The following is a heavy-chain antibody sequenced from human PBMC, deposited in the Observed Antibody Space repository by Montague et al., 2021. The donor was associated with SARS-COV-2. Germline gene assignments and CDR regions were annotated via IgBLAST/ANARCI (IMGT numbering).Heavy chain of an antibody. D-gene: IGHD2-2*01. V-gene: IGHV3-53*04. Sequence: SLRLSCPASGFTVSSNYMSWVRQAPGKGLEWVSVLYTGDRIYYADSVKGRFTISRHNSKNTLYLQMNSLRTEDTAIYYCATMPDFDYWGQGTLVTVSS. CDR1: GFTVSSNY. CDR3: ATMPDFDY. CDR2: LYTGDRI. J-gene: IGHJ4*02.